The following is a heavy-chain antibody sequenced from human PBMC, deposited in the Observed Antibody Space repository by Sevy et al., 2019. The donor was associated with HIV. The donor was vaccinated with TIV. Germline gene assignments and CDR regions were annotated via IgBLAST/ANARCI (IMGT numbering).Heavy chain of an antibody. CDR2: IYTSGST. J-gene: IGHJ6*02. D-gene: IGHD6-6*01. Sequence: SETLSLTCTVSGDSISSYYWSWIRQPAGKGLEWIGRIYTSGSTNYNPSLKSRVTMSVDTSKNQFSLKLSSVAAADTAVYYCAREYSSFYDNAGYYGMDVWGQGTTVTVSS. V-gene: IGHV4-4*07. CDR1: GDSISSYY. CDR3: AREYSSFYDNAGYYGMDV.